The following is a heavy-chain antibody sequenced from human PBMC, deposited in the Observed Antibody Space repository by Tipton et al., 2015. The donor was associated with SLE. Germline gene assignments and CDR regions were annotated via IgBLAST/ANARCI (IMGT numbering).Heavy chain of an antibody. J-gene: IGHJ3*02. Sequence: SLRLSCAASGFRFDDYAMHWVRQAPGKGLEWVSGISWNSGYIGSADSVKGRFTISRDNAKNSLYLERNSLRAEDTALYYCAKDYKDSRDAFDIWGQGTVVTVSS. CDR1: GFRFDDYA. CDR2: ISWNSGYI. CDR3: AKDYKDSRDAFDI. V-gene: IGHV3-9*01. D-gene: IGHD6-13*01.